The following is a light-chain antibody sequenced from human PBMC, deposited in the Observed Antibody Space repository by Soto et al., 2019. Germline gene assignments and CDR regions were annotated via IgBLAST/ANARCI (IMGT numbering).Light chain of an antibody. J-gene: IGLJ2*01. CDR2: DVS. CDR3: SSFTSSNTVI. CDR1: SSDVGGYNY. Sequence: QSVLTQPASVSGSPGQSITISCTGTSSDVGGYNYVSWYQHHPGKAPKLMISDVSNRPSGVSNRFSGSKSGNTASLTISGLQAEDEANYYCSSFTSSNTVIFGGGTKLTVL. V-gene: IGLV2-14*03.